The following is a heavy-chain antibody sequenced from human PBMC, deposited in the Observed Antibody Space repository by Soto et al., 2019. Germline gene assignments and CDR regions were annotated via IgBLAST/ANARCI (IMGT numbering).Heavy chain of an antibody. Sequence: QVQLQESGPGLVKPSETLSLTCTVSGGSISSYYWSWIRQPPGKGLEWIGYIYYSGSTNYNPSLKRRVTISVDTSKNQFSLKLSSVTAADTAVYYCARHAFGRKYYYYDYYMDVWGKGTTVTVSS. CDR1: GGSISSYY. J-gene: IGHJ6*03. CDR2: IYYSGST. D-gene: IGHD3-10*01. CDR3: ARHAFGRKYYYYDYYMDV. V-gene: IGHV4-59*08.